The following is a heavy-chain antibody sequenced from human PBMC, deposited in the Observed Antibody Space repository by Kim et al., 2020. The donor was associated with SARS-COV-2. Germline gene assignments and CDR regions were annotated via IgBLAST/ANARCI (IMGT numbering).Heavy chain of an antibody. CDR2: IYYSGST. CDR3: ARVGTQHQLDY. Sequence: SETLSLTCTVSGGSVSSGSYYWSWIRQPPGKGLEWIGYIYYSGSTNYNPSLKSRVTISVDTSKNQFSLKLSSVTAADTAVYYCARVGTQHQLDYWGQGTLVTVSS. V-gene: IGHV4-61*01. CDR1: GGSVSSGSYY. J-gene: IGHJ4*02.